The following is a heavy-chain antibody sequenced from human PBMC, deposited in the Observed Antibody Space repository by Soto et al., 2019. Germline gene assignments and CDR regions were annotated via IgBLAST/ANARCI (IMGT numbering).Heavy chain of an antibody. CDR2: ISYDGTNE. J-gene: IGHJ6*02. Sequence: GGSLRLSCAASGFTFSNSGMHWVRQAPGQGLEWLAVISYDGTNESYEDSVKGRFTISRDNSKNTLYLQMNSLRAEDTAFYYCAREGFWSGYGGAYGMDVWGQGTTVTVSS. D-gene: IGHD3-3*01. CDR1: GFTFSNSG. CDR3: AREGFWSGYGGAYGMDV. V-gene: IGHV3-33*01.